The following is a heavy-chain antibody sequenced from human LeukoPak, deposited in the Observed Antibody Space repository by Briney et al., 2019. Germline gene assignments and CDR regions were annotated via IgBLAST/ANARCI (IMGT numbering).Heavy chain of an antibody. J-gene: IGHJ3*02. CDR2: INSDGSST. CDR3: ARAHDYGDYRPFDI. D-gene: IGHD4-17*01. V-gene: IGHV3-74*01. Sequence: GGSLRLSCAASGFSFSATWMHWVRQAPGKGLVWVSRINSDGSSTSYADSVKGRFTISRDNAKNTLYLQMNSLRAEDTAVYYCARAHDYGDYRPFDIWGQGTMVTVSS. CDR1: GFSFSATW.